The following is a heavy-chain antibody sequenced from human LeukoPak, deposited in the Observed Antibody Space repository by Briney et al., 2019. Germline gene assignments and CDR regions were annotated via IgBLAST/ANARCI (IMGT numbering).Heavy chain of an antibody. CDR2: INDNGDGT. Sequence: GGSLRLSCAASGFTFSSYAMSWVRQAPGKGLKWVSTINDNGDGTYYADSVKGRFTISRDNSYNTVSLQMNSLGDEDTGVYYCAKGLRTGVGPYMGYHYYMDVWGKGATVTVSS. D-gene: IGHD3-16*01. CDR1: GFTFSSYA. CDR3: AKGLRTGVGPYMGYHYYMDV. V-gene: IGHV3-23*01. J-gene: IGHJ6*03.